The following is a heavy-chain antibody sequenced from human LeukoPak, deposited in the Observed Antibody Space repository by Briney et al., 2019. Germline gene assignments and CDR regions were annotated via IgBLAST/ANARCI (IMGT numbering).Heavy chain of an antibody. D-gene: IGHD3-16*01. CDR1: GSTFDDYV. J-gene: IGHJ4*02. V-gene: IGHV3-43*02. CDR2: ISGDGDTA. CDR3: AKDIRDWGTMNY. Sequence: PGGSLRLSCAASGSTFDDYVMHWVRQAPGKGLEWVSLISGDGDTAYYADSVKGRFTISRDNTKNSLYLQVDSLRTEDTALYYCAKDIRDWGTMNYWGQGTLVTVSS.